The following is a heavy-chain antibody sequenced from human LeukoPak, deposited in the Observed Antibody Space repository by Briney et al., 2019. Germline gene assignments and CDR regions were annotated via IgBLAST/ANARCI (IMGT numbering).Heavy chain of an antibody. D-gene: IGHD6-13*01. J-gene: IGHJ4*02. CDR2: INTNTGNP. Sequence: ASVKVSCKASGYTFTSYAMNWVRQAPGQGLEWMGWINTNTGNPTYAQGFTGRFVFSLDTSVSTAYLQISSLKAEDTAVYYCARDGAFEGYSSSWITFDYWGQGTLVTVSS. CDR1: GYTFTSYA. CDR3: ARDGAFEGYSSSWITFDY. V-gene: IGHV7-4-1*02.